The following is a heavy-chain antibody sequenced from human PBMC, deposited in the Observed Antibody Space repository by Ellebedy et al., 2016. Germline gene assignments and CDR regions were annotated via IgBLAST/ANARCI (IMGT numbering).Heavy chain of an antibody. V-gene: IGHV1-69*04. CDR3: ASERRVYYYDSSGYFDY. J-gene: IGHJ4*02. D-gene: IGHD3-22*01. Sequence: SVKVSXXASGGTFSSYAISWVRQAPGQGLEWMGRIIPILGIANYAQKFQGRVTITADKSTSTAYMELSSLRSEDTAVYYCASERRVYYYDSSGYFDYWGQGTLVTVSS. CDR1: GGTFSSYA. CDR2: IIPILGIA.